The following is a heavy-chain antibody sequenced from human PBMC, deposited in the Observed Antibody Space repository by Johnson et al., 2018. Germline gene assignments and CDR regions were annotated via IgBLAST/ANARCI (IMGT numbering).Heavy chain of an antibody. V-gene: IGHV3-73*02. CDR3: IGEDYYYGMDV. CDR1: GFTFSGSA. D-gene: IGHD3-10*01. CDR2: IRSKANSYAT. J-gene: IGHJ6*02. Sequence: VQLQESGGGLVQPGGSLKLSCAASGFTFSGSAMHWVRQASGKGLEWVGRIRSKANSYATAYAAAVKGRFTITRDDSKNTPYLQMNSLKTEDTAVYYCIGEDYYYGMDVWGQGPTVTVSS.